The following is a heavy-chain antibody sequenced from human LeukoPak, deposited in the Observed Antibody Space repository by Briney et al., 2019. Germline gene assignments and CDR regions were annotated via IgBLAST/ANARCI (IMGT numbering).Heavy chain of an antibody. CDR3: AKDYSFSNFN. V-gene: IGHV3-7*01. CDR1: GFVFSNHC. J-gene: IGHJ4*02. D-gene: IGHD2-15*01. Sequence: GRTLRLSCAASGFVFSNHCMTWVRQAPGKGLEWVVNINERGSETYYADYVKGRFTISRDNTKKSLFLELNSLGVEDTATYYCAKDYSFSNFNWGQGTRVTVSS. CDR2: INERGSET.